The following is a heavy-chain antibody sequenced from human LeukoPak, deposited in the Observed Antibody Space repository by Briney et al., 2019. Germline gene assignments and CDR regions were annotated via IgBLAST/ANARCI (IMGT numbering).Heavy chain of an antibody. CDR3: AKDHRALYSYGSHGLFDY. V-gene: IGHV3-30*18. Sequence: GGSLRLSCAASGFTFSSYGMHWVRQAPGKGLEWVAVISYDGSNKYYADSVKGRFTISRDNSKNTLYLQMHSLRAEDTAVYYCAKDHRALYSYGSHGLFDYWGQGTLVTVSS. CDR2: ISYDGSNK. CDR1: GFTFSSYG. D-gene: IGHD5-18*01. J-gene: IGHJ4*02.